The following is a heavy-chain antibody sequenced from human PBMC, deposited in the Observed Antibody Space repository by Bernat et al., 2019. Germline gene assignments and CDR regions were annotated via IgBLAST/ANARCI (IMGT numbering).Heavy chain of an antibody. CDR3: ANDRDSYGGVVGTPMAIDY. V-gene: IGHV3-30*18. CDR1: GFTFSSYG. Sequence: QVQLVESGGGVVQPGRSLRLSCAASGFTFSSYGMHWVRQAPGKGLEWVAVISYDGSNKYYADSVKGRFTISRDNSKNTLYLQMNSLRAEDTAVYYCANDRDSYGGVVGTPMAIDYWGQGTLVTVSS. D-gene: IGHD2-21*02. J-gene: IGHJ4*02. CDR2: ISYDGSNK.